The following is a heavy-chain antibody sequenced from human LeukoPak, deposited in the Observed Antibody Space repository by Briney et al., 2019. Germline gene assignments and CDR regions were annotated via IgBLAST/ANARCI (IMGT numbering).Heavy chain of an antibody. CDR1: GFTFSSYA. Sequence: GGSLRLSCAASGFTFSSYAMSWVRQAPGKGLDWVSAISGSGGRTYYADSVKGRFTISRDNSKNTLYLQISSLRAEDTAVLYCARGQQTLDSWGQGTLVTVSS. V-gene: IGHV3-23*01. CDR2: ISGSGGRT. J-gene: IGHJ4*02. D-gene: IGHD1/OR15-1a*01. CDR3: ARGQQTLDS.